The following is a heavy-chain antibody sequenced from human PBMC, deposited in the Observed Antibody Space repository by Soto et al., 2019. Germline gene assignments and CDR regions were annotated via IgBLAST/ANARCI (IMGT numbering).Heavy chain of an antibody. J-gene: IGHJ3*01. Sequence: EVQLVESGGGLVQPGGSLRLSCAASGFIFSSYWMTWVRQAPGKGLEWVANIKQDGSDNYYVDSVKGRFTISRDNAKNSLYLQMSSLRVEDTAVYYCARDLYYFGDDELSIFDLWGQGTMVTVSS. V-gene: IGHV3-7*01. CDR3: ARDLYYFGDDELSIFDL. D-gene: IGHD4-17*01. CDR2: IKQDGSDN. CDR1: GFIFSSYW.